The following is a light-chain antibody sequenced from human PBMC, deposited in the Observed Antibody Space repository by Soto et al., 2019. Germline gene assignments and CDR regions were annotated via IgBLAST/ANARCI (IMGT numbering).Light chain of an antibody. CDR1: QNISTY. J-gene: IGKJ1*01. V-gene: IGKV1-39*01. Sequence: DIEMTQSPSSLSASVGDRVTITCRTSQNISTYLHWCQQKPGRAPDLLIYAVSNLQGGVPSRFSGSGSGTELTLTISSLQPEYFATYFCHHTYNTPWTFGQGTKVDIK. CDR2: AVS. CDR3: HHTYNTPWT.